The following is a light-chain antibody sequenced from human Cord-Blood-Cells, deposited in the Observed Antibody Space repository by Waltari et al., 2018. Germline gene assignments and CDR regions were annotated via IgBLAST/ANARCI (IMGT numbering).Light chain of an antibody. CDR3: CSYAGSSSYV. J-gene: IGLJ1*01. Sequence: QSALTQPASVSGSPGQSITISCTGTSSDVGSYNLVSWYQQHPGKAPKLMIYEGSKRPLGVSNRFSGSKSGNTASRTISGLQAEDEADYYCCSYAGSSSYVFGTGTKVTVL. CDR1: SSDVGSYNL. CDR2: EGS. V-gene: IGLV2-23*01.